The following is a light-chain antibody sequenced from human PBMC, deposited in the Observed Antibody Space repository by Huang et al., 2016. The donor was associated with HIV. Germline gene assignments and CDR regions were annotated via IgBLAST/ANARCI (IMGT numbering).Light chain of an antibody. CDR3: QHFDNLALT. V-gene: IGKV1-33*01. J-gene: IGKJ4*01. CDR2: DAS. CDR1: QDISNY. Sequence: DIPMTQSPSSLSASVGDRVTITCQASQDISNYFNWYQQKPGKAPKLLIYDASKLETGVPSRFSGSGSGTDFTFTSSSLQPEDIATYYCQHFDNLALTFGGGTKVQIK.